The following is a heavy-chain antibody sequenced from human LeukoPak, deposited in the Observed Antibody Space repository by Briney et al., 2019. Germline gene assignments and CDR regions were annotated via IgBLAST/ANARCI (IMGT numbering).Heavy chain of an antibody. D-gene: IGHD3-22*01. CDR2: IIPIVGIP. Sequence: ASVKVSCKASGGTFNNYAISWVRQAPGQGLEWMGRIIPIVGIPNYAQKFQGRVTITADKSTSTAYMELCSLRSEDTAVYYCARVGDYSDSSGYSFDYWGQGTLVTVSS. J-gene: IGHJ4*02. V-gene: IGHV1-69*04. CDR3: ARVGDYSDSSGYSFDY. CDR1: GGTFNNYA.